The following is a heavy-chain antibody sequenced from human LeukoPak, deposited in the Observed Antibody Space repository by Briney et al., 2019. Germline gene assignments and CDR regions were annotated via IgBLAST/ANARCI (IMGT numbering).Heavy chain of an antibody. CDR1: GYTFTGYY. J-gene: IGHJ4*02. CDR3: ARDNGDYWFDY. Sequence: ASVKVSCRASGYTFTGYYMHWVRQAPGQGLEWMGWINPNSGGTNYAQKFQGRVTMTRDTSISTAYMELTRLRSDDTAVYYCARDNGDYWFDYWGQGTLVTVSS. V-gene: IGHV1-2*02. CDR2: INPNSGGT. D-gene: IGHD4-17*01.